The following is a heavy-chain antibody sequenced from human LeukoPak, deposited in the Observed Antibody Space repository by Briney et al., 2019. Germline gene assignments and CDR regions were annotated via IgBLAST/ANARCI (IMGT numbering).Heavy chain of an antibody. V-gene: IGHV5-51*01. D-gene: IGHD3-10*01. J-gene: IGHJ4*02. Sequence: GESLKIPCQVSGYIFTHYWIGWVRQMPGNGLESMGIIYPADSDTTYSPSFQGQVTISADKSINTVYLQWSSLKASDTAMYYCARQSRDGSKTRGYYFDFWGQGTLVTVSS. CDR3: ARQSRDGSKTRGYYFDF. CDR2: IYPADSDT. CDR1: GYIFTHYW.